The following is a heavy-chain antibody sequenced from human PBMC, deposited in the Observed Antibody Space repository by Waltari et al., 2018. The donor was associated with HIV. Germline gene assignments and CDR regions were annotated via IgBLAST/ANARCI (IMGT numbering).Heavy chain of an antibody. J-gene: IGHJ4*02. CDR1: GGSFSGYY. CDR3: VRRITIFGVVISPYYFDY. CDR2: INDSGST. D-gene: IGHD3-3*01. V-gene: IGHV4-34*02. Sequence: QVKLQQWGAGVLKPSETLSLSCAVYGGSFSGYYWNWIRQSPGKGLEWIGEINDSGSTNYNPSLKSRVAMSVDTSKNQFSLRLTSVTAADSAVYYCVRRITIFGVVISPYYFDYWGQGNLVSVSS.